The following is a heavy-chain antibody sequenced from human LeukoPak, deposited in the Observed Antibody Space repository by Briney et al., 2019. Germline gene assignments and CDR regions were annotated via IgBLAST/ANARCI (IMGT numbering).Heavy chain of an antibody. CDR1: GFTFSSYG. CDR2: LSNTGNI. Sequence: GGSLRLSCAASGFTFSSYGMNWVRQGPGKGLEWLSYLSNTGNIHYAQSVKGRFTISTDNAKSSLYLQMDGLRAEDTAVYYCARRGDSPMIGDHWGQGILVTVAS. J-gene: IGHJ4*02. D-gene: IGHD3-10*02. V-gene: IGHV3-48*01. CDR3: ARRGDSPMIGDH.